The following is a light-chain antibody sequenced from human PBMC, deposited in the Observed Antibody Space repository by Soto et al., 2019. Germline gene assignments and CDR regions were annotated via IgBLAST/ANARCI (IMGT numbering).Light chain of an antibody. V-gene: IGKV3-11*01. CDR2: DAS. CDR3: QQRSNWPPT. CDR1: QSVSSY. Sequence: EIVLTQSPATLSLSPGERATLSCRASQSVSSYLAWYQQKPAHAPRLLLYDASSRATGIPARFSGSGSGTDFTLTISSLEPEDFAVYYCQQRSNWPPTFGGGTKVEIK. J-gene: IGKJ4*01.